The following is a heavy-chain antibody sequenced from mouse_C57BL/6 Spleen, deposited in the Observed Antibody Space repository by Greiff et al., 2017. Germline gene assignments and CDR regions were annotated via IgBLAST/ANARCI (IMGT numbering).Heavy chain of an antibody. CDR2: IRNKANGYTT. D-gene: IGHD3-2*02. V-gene: IGHV7-3*01. J-gene: IGHJ4*01. CDR1: GFTFTDYY. Sequence: EVQVVESGGGLVQPGGSLSLSCAASGFTFTDYYMSWVRQPPGKALEWLGFIRNKANGYTTEYSASVKGRFTISRDNSQSILYLQMNALRAEDSATYYCARQLRLLDYAMDYWGQGTSVTVSS. CDR3: ARQLRLLDYAMDY.